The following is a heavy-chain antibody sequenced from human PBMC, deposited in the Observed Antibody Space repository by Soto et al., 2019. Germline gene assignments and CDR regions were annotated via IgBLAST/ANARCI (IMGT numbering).Heavy chain of an antibody. Sequence: PSETLSLTCAVSGGSISSSNWWSWVRQPPGKGLEWIGEIYHSGSTNYNPSLKSRVTISVDTSKNQFSLRLSSVTAADTAVYYCASTTYYNYGYGYFDYWGQGTLVTVSS. CDR1: GGSISSSNW. J-gene: IGHJ4*02. CDR3: ASTTYYNYGYGYFDY. CDR2: IYHSGST. V-gene: IGHV4-4*02. D-gene: IGHD3-16*01.